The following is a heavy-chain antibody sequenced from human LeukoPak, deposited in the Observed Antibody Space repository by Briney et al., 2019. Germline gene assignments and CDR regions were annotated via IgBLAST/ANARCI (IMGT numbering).Heavy chain of an antibody. D-gene: IGHD5-18*01. CDR2: INPNSGGT. CDR3: ARAIYSYGRDY. CDR1: GYTFTGYY. Sequence: ASVKVSCKASGYTFTGYYMHWVRQAPGQGLEWMGWINPNSGGTNYGQKFQGRVTMTRDTSISTAYMELSRLRSDDTAVYYCARAIYSYGRDYWGQGTLVTVSS. J-gene: IGHJ4*02. V-gene: IGHV1-2*02.